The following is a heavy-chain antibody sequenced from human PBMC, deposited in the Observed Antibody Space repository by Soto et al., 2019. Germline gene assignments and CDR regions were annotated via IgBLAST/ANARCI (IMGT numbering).Heavy chain of an antibody. CDR3: AKDLMVSDYYYYGMDV. Sequence: PGGSLRLSCAASGFTFSSYAMSWVRQATGKGLEWVSAISGSGGSTYYADSVKGRFTISRDNSKNTLYLQMNSLRAEDTAVYYCAKDLMVSDYYYYGMDVWGQGTTVTVSS. D-gene: IGHD3-10*01. CDR1: GFTFSSYA. V-gene: IGHV3-23*01. J-gene: IGHJ6*02. CDR2: ISGSGGST.